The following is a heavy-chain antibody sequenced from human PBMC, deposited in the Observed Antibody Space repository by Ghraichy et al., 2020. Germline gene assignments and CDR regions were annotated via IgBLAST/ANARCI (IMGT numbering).Heavy chain of an antibody. D-gene: IGHD2-2*01. CDR3: ARIKAMTTGVFDY. CDR1: GGSISSYY. Sequence: SQTLSLTCTVSGGSISSYYWSWIRQPPGKGLEWIGYIYYSGSTNYNPSLKSRVTISVDTSKNQFSLKLSSVTAADTAVYYCARIKAMTTGVFDYWGQGTLVTVSS. CDR2: IYYSGST. J-gene: IGHJ4*02. V-gene: IGHV4-59*01.